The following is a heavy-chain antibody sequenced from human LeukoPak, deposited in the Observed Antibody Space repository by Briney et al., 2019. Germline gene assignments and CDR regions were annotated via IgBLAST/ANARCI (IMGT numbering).Heavy chain of an antibody. CDR3: AKAFRIVGIGNPDDAFDV. V-gene: IGHV3-23*01. CDR2: ISGSGGST. J-gene: IGHJ3*01. CDR1: GFTFSSYA. Sequence: GGSLRLSCAASGFTFSSYAMSWVRQAPGKGLEWVSAISGSGGSTYYADSVKGRFTLSRDNSENTLYLQLNSLRAEDSGIYYCAKAFRIVGIGNPDDAFDVWGQGTVVTVS. D-gene: IGHD1-26*01.